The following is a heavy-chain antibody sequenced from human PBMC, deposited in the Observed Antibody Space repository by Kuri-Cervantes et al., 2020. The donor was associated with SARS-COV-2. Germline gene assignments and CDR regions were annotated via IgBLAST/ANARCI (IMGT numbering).Heavy chain of an antibody. CDR3: ARLSGLSTVTTSRPY. Sequence: VKVSCKASGGTFSSYTISWVRQAPGQGLEWMGGIIPIFGTANYAQKFQGRVTITADKSTSTAYMELSSLRSEDTAVYYCARLSGLSTVTTSRPYWGQGTLVTVSS. J-gene: IGHJ4*02. V-gene: IGHV1-69*06. CDR1: GGTFSSYT. D-gene: IGHD4-17*01. CDR2: IIPIFGTA.